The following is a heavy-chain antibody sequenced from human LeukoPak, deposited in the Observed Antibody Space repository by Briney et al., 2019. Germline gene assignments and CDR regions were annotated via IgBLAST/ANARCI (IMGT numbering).Heavy chain of an antibody. CDR2: IIPIFGTA. V-gene: IGHV1-69*13. D-gene: IGHD3-9*01. CDR3: ASHKYYDILTGYYPFDY. Sequence: GASVKVSCKASGGTFSSYAISWVRQAPGQGLEWMGGIIPIFGTANYAQKFQGRVTITADESTSTAHMELSSLRSEDTAVYYCASHKYYDILTGYYPFDYWGQGTLVTVSS. CDR1: GGTFSSYA. J-gene: IGHJ4*02.